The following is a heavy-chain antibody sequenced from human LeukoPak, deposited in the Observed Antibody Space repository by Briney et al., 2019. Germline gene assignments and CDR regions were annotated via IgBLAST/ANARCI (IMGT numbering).Heavy chain of an antibody. Sequence: GGSLRLSCAASGFTFSSYGMHWVRQAPGKGLEWVAVIWYDGSNKYYADSAKGRFTISRDNSKNTLYLQMNSLRAEDTAVYYCARAPYYYDSSGYYRPDAFDIWGQGTMVTVSS. CDR3: ARAPYYYDSSGYYRPDAFDI. J-gene: IGHJ3*02. CDR1: GFTFSSYG. D-gene: IGHD3-22*01. CDR2: IWYDGSNK. V-gene: IGHV3-33*01.